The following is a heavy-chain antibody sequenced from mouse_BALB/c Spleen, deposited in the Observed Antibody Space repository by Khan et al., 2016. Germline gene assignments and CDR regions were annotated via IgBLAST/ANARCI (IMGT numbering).Heavy chain of an antibody. D-gene: IGHD2-4*01. V-gene: IGHV3-2*02. CDR2: ISYSDST. CDR1: GYSITSDYA. J-gene: IGHJ2*01. CDR3: ARGMITTFDY. Sequence: VQLKESGPGLVKPSQSLSLTCTVTGYSITSDYAWNWIRQFPGNKLEWMGYISYSDSTNYNPSLKSRISITRDTSKNQFFMQLNSVTTEDKATYYCARGMITTFDYWGQGTTLTVSS.